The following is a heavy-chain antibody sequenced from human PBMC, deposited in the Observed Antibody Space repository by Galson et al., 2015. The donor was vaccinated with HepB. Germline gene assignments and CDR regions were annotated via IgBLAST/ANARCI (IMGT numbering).Heavy chain of an antibody. CDR1: GFTFRTSN. V-gene: IGHV3-30-3*01. CDR2: ISPDGTTT. J-gene: IGHJ4*02. D-gene: IGHD1-1*01. Sequence: SLRLSCAASGFTFRTSNMHWVRQGPVKGLEWVAIISPDGTTTYHADSVKGRFTISRDNSKNTLFLQMHSLRPEDTAVYYCARDFNWNFDLWGQGTLVTVSS. CDR3: ARDFNWNFDL.